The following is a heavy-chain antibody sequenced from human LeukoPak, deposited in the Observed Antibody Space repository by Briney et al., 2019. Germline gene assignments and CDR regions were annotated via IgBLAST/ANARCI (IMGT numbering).Heavy chain of an antibody. Sequence: GGSLRLSCAASGFTFSSYAMSWVRQAPGKGLEWVSAISGSGGSTYYADSVKGRFTISRDNSKNTLYLQMNSLRAEDTAVYYCARVQAGDRYYYNAMEVWGQGATVTVSS. D-gene: IGHD7-27*01. V-gene: IGHV3-23*01. CDR2: ISGSGGST. J-gene: IGHJ6*02. CDR3: ARVQAGDRYYYNAMEV. CDR1: GFTFSSYA.